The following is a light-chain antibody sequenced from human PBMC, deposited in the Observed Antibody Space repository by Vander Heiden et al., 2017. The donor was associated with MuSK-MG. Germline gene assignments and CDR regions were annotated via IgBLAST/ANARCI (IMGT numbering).Light chain of an antibody. CDR2: AVS. CDR1: SSDVGGFNY. V-gene: IGLV2-14*01. Sequence: QSALTQPASVSWSPGQSITFSCTGTSSDVGGFNYVSWYQQLPGKAHKRMSYAVSNRSSGDSNRFSGSKSGNTASLTISGLQAEDEADYYCFSYTSSNTYVFGAGTKVTVL. CDR3: FSYTSSNTYV. J-gene: IGLJ1*01.